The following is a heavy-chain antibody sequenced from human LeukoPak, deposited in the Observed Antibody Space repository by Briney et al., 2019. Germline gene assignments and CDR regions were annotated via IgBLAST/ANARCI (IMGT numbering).Heavy chain of an antibody. CDR3: ASGRGVRGVIPFDY. D-gene: IGHD3-10*01. V-gene: IGHV1-18*01. CDR2: ISAHNGNT. J-gene: IGHJ4*02. CDR1: GHTFTSYG. Sequence: GASVKVSCKASGHTFTSYGISWVRQAPGQGLEWMGWISAHNGNTNYAQKFQGRVTMTTDTSTSTAYMELRSLRSDDTAVYYCASGRGVRGVIPFDYWGQGTLVTVSS.